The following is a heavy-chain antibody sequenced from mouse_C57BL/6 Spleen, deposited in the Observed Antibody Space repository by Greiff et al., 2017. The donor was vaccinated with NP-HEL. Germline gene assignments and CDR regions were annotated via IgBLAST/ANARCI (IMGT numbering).Heavy chain of an antibody. CDR3: ARRGGLGRTFAY. Sequence: QVHVKQSGAELVKPGASVKMSCKASGYTFTSYWITWVKQRPGQGLEWIGDIYPGSGSTNYNEKFKSKATLTVDTSSSTAYMQLSSLTSEDSAVYYCARRGGLGRTFAYWGQGTLVTVSA. D-gene: IGHD4-1*01. V-gene: IGHV1-55*01. CDR2: IYPGSGST. CDR1: GYTFTSYW. J-gene: IGHJ3*01.